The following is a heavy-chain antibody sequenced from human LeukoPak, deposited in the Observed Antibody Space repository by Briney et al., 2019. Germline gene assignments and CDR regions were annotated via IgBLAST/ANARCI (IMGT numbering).Heavy chain of an antibody. CDR1: GGSFSGYY. CDR2: INHSGST. Sequence: SETLSLTCAVYGGSFSGYYRSWIRQPPGKGLEWIGEINHSGSTNYNPSLKSRVTISVDTSKNQFSLKLSSVTAADTAVYYCAGALGDYWGQGTLVTVSS. J-gene: IGHJ4*02. V-gene: IGHV4-34*01. D-gene: IGHD3-16*02. CDR3: AGALGDY.